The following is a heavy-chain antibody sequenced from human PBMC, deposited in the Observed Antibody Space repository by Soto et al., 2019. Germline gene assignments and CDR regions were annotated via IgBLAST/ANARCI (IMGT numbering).Heavy chain of an antibody. CDR1: GFTFSVYG. D-gene: IGHD3-22*01. CDR2: ISSDGVNK. J-gene: IGHJ4*02. Sequence: GGSLRLSCAASGFTFSVYGMHWVRQAPGKGLEWVAIISSDGVNKYYADSVKGRFTISRDSSKNTLYLQMDSLRAEDTAVYYCAKDRSRGYYYVDSWFDYWGQGTLVTVSS. V-gene: IGHV3-30*18. CDR3: AKDRSRGYYYVDSWFDY.